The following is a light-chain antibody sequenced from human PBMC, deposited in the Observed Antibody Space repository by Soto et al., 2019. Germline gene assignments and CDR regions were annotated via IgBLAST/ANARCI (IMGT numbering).Light chain of an antibody. CDR1: SSDVGAYNF. Sequence: QSVLTQPASVSGSPGQSITISCTGTSSDVGAYNFVSWHQQHPGKAPKLMIYNVYDRPSGISYRFSGSKSGNTASLTISGLQGEDEAGYYCSAYTVSRTYVFGNGTKVTVL. CDR3: SAYTVSRTYV. CDR2: NVY. V-gene: IGLV2-14*03. J-gene: IGLJ1*01.